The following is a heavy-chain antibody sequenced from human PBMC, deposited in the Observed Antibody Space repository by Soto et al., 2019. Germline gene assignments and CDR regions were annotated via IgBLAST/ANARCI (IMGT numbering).Heavy chain of an antibody. D-gene: IGHD4-17*01. CDR1: GFTFSSYS. CDR2: ISSSSSYI. CDR3: ARDLGYGDYVWGFDY. V-gene: IGHV3-21*01. J-gene: IGHJ4*02. Sequence: GGSLRLSCAASGFTFSSYSMNWVRQAPGKGLEWVSSISSSSSYIYYADSVKGRFTISRDNAKNSLYLQMNSLRAEDTAVYYCARDLGYGDYVWGFDYWGQGTLVTVSS.